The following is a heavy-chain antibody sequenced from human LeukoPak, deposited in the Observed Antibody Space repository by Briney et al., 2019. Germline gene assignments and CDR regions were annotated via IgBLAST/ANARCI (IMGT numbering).Heavy chain of an antibody. CDR2: INPNSGGT. V-gene: IGHV1-2*02. CDR1: GYTFTGYY. CDR3: ARDGYYYDSSGDHDAFDI. J-gene: IGHJ3*02. D-gene: IGHD3-22*01. Sequence: ASVKVSCKASGYTFTGYYMHWVRQAPGQGLEWMGWINPNSGGTNYAQKFQGRVTMTRDTSISTAYMELSRLRSDDTAVYYCARDGYYYDSSGDHDAFDIWGQGTMVTVSS.